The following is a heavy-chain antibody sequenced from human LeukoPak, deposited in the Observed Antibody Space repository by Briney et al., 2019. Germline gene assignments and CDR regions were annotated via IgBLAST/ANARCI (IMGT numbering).Heavy chain of an antibody. Sequence: PGGSLRLSCAASGFTFDDYAMHWVRQAPGKGLEWVSLISGDGDNTDYADSVKGRFTISRDNSKNSLYLQMNSLRTDDTAFYYCVKDNLWFGFDPWGQGTLVTVSS. D-gene: IGHD3-10*01. J-gene: IGHJ5*02. V-gene: IGHV3-43*02. CDR2: ISGDGDNT. CDR3: VKDNLWFGFDP. CDR1: GFTFDDYA.